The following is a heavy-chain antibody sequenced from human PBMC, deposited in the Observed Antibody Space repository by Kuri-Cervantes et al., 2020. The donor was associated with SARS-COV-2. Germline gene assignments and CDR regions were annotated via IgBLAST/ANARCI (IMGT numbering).Heavy chain of an antibody. CDR3: ARVGEDIVVVPAAIPYYYYYMDV. CDR1: GYTFTSYG. V-gene: IGHV1-18*01. CDR2: ISVYNGNT. J-gene: IGHJ6*03. Sequence: ASVKVSCKASGYTFTSYGISWVRQAPGQGLEWMGWISVYNGNTNYAQKLQGRVTMTTDTSTSTAYMELRSLRSDDTAVYYCARVGEDIVVVPAAIPYYYYYMDVWGKGTTVTVSS. D-gene: IGHD2-2*01.